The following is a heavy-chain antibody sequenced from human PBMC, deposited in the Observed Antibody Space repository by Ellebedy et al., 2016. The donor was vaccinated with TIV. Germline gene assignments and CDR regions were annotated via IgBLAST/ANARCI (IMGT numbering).Heavy chain of an antibody. CDR2: INHSGST. CDR1: GGSFSGYY. D-gene: IGHD1-26*01. V-gene: IGHV4-34*01. Sequence: SETLSLXCAVYGGSFSGYYWSWIRQPPGKGLEWIGEINHSGSTNYNPSLKSRVTISVDTSKNQFSLKLSSVTAADTAVYYCAREPLLYWFNPWGQGTLVTVSS. J-gene: IGHJ5*02. CDR3: AREPLLYWFNP.